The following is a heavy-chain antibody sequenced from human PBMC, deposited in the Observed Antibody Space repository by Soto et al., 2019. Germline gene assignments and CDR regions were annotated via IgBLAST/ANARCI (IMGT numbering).Heavy chain of an antibody. CDR3: ASGGANSGYSFGY. CDR2: ISYDGSNK. CDR1: GFTFSSYA. J-gene: IGHJ4*02. V-gene: IGHV3-30*04. Sequence: GGSLRLSCASSGFTFSSYAMHWVRQAPGKGLEWVAVISYDGSNKYYADSVKGRFTISRDNSKNTLYLQMNSLSAEDTAVFYCASGGANSGYSFGYWGQGTLVTVSS. D-gene: IGHD7-27*01.